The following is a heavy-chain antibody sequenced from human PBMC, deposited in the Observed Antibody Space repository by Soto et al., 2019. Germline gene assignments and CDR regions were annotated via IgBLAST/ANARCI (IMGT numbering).Heavy chain of an antibody. CDR2: IYNNGRT. CDR3: VRGGYTHGRETLDY. Sequence: PSETLSLTCTVSGDSMTSDNFYWTWIRQHPGKGLEWIGYIYNNGRTYYNPSLKSRLYISVDTSKSQFSLSLTSVTAADTALYYCVRGGYTHGRETLDYWGQGIQVTVSS. J-gene: IGHJ4*02. CDR1: GDSMTSDNFY. V-gene: IGHV4-31*03. D-gene: IGHD5-18*01.